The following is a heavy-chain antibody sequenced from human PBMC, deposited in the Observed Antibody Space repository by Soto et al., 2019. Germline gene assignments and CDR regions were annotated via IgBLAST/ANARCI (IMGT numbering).Heavy chain of an antibody. D-gene: IGHD2-2*01. CDR2: INSNGDST. Sequence: EVQLLESGGGLVQPGGSLRLSCVASGFTFSRFVMSWVRQAPGKGLEWVSTINSNGDSTYYADSVKGRFTISRDNSKNSLYLQMSSLRADDTAVYYCARVPALDFCSRTSCLHYFDYWGQGALVTVSS. J-gene: IGHJ4*02. V-gene: IGHV3-23*01. CDR1: GFTFSRFV. CDR3: ARVPALDFCSRTSCLHYFDY.